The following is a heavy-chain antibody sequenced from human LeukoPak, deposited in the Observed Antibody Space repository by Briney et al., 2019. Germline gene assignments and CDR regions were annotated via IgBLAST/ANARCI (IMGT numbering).Heavy chain of an antibody. CDR2: IYSSGSI. CDR1: GDSISRYY. CDR3: ARVPLPYSGSHRHFDH. V-gene: IGHV4-59*01. Sequence: SETLSLTCSVSGDSISRYYWSWIRQPPGKALEWIAYIYSSGSINYNPSLKSRVTISLDTSTTQFSLRLNSVTAADTPVYYCARVPLPYSGSHRHFDHWGQGTLVTVSS. J-gene: IGHJ4*02. D-gene: IGHD1-26*01.